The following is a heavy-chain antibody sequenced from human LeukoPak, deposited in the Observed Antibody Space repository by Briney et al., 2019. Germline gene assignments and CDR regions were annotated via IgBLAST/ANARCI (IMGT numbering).Heavy chain of an antibody. V-gene: IGHV3-7*01. D-gene: IGHD5-24*01. Sequence: AGGSLRLSCAASGFTFSSYWMSWVRQAPGKGLEWVANIKQDGSAKYYVDSVKGRFTISRDNAKNSLYLQMNSLRAEDTAVYYCASRRDGYNFGAFDIWGQGTMVTVSS. CDR3: ASRRDGYNFGAFDI. CDR1: GFTFSSYW. CDR2: IKQDGSAK. J-gene: IGHJ3*02.